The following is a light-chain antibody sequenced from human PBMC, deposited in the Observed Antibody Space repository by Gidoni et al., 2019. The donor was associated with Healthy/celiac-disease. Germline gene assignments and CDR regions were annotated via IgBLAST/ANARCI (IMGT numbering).Light chain of an antibody. Sequence: QSALYQPRSVSGYPGQSVTISCTGTSSDVGGDNYVSWYQQHPGKAPKLMIYDVSKRPSGVPDRFSGSRAGNTASRTISGLRAEYEADYYCCSYAGSYTLLFGGGTKLTVL. CDR2: DVS. CDR3: CSYAGSYTLL. CDR1: SSDVGGDNY. V-gene: IGLV2-11*01. J-gene: IGLJ2*01.